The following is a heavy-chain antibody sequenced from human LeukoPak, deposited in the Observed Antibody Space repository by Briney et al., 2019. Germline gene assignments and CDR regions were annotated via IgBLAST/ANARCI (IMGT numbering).Heavy chain of an antibody. V-gene: IGHV3-30-3*01. D-gene: IGHD1-26*01. CDR2: ISYDGSNK. Sequence: GMSLTLSCAASGFTFSNYAMHWVRQAPGKGLEWVAVISYDGSNKYYTDSVKGRFTISRDNSKNTLYLQMSSLRAEDTSMYYCARPQTKWELLSYFDYWGQGTLVTVSS. CDR1: GFTFSNYA. CDR3: ARPQTKWELLSYFDY. J-gene: IGHJ4*02.